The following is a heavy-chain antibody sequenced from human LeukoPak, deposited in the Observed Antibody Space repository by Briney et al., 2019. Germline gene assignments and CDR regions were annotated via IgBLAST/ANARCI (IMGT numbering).Heavy chain of an antibody. J-gene: IGHJ6*03. Sequence: SETLSLTCTVSGGSISSYYWSWIRQPAGKGLEWIGRIHTSGSTNYNPSLKSRVTMSVDTSKNQFSLKLSSVTAADTAVYYCARVSHSYLCSSTSCYPYYYYYYYMDVWGKGTTVTVSS. CDR1: GGSISSYY. CDR3: ARVSHSYLCSSTSCYPYYYYYYYMDV. CDR2: IHTSGST. D-gene: IGHD2-2*01. V-gene: IGHV4-4*07.